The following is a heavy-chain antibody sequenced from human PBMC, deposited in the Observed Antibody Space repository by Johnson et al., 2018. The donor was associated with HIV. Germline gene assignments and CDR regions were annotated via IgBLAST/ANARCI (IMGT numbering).Heavy chain of an antibody. D-gene: IGHD1-26*01. CDR3: AKDAGWSIVGATDGRDAFDI. Sequence: QVQLVESGGGVVQPGRSLRLSCAASGFTFSSYAMHWVRQAPGKGLEWVAVISYDGSNTYYADSVKGRFTISRDNSKNTLYLQMNSLRAEETAVYYCAKDAGWSIVGATDGRDAFDIWGQGAMVTVSS. CDR1: GFTFSSYA. V-gene: IGHV3-30-3*01. CDR2: ISYDGSNT. J-gene: IGHJ3*02.